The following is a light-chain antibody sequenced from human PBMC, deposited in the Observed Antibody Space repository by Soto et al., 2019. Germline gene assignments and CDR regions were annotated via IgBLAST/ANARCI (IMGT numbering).Light chain of an antibody. CDR2: AAS. CDR3: QQSYSTPRT. V-gene: IGKV1-39*01. CDR1: QSISFY. Sequence: DIQVTQSPSSLSASVGDRVTITCRASQSISFYLNWCQQKPGNAPKVLIYAASNLQTGDPSRLSGSGSGTDFSLIISSLQPEDFATYYCQQSYSTPRTFGQGTKVDIK. J-gene: IGKJ1*01.